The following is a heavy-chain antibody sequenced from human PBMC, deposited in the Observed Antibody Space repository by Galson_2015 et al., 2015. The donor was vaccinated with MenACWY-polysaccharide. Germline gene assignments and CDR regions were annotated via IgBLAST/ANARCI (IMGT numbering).Heavy chain of an antibody. CDR3: ATEALAPPPLDYYYGMDV. J-gene: IGHJ6*04. V-gene: IGHV3-53*01. CDR2: IYSGGST. Sequence: SLRLSCAASGFTVSSNYMSWVRQAPGKGLEWVSVIYSGGSTYYADSVKGRFTISRDNSKNTLYLQMNSLRAEDTAVYYCATEALAPPPLDYYYGMDVWGKGTTVTVSS. CDR1: GFTVSSNY. D-gene: IGHD3-3*02.